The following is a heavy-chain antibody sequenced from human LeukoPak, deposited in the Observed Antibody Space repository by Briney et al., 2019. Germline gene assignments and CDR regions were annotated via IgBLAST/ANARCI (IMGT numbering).Heavy chain of an antibody. V-gene: IGHV3-7*01. D-gene: IGHD1-14*01. J-gene: IGHJ4*02. CDR3: ARSPDGFGY. Sequence: PGGSLRLSCAASGFTFSTYWMSWVRQAPGKGLEWVANIKQDGGEKFYADSVKGRFTISRDNSKNSVYLQMNRLRVEDTAVYYCARSPDGFGYWGQGTLVTVSS. CDR1: GFTFSTYW. CDR2: IKQDGGEK.